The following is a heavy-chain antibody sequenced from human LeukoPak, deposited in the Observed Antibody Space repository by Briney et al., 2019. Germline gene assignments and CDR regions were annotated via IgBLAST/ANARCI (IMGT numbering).Heavy chain of an antibody. D-gene: IGHD5-18*01. CDR1: GFSFTSSA. CDR2: IVVGSGNT. V-gene: IGHV1-58*01. J-gene: IGHJ4*02. CDR3: AAPSRIQLDY. Sequence: SVKVSCKASGFSFTSSAVQWVGQARGRRLEWIGWIVVGSGNTNYAQMFQGRVTITRDMSTSTAYMELSSLRSEDTAVYYCAAPSRIQLDYWGQGTLVTVSS.